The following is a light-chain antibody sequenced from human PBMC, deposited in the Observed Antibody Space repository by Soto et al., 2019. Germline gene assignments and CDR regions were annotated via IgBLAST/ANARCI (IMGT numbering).Light chain of an antibody. CDR1: TSNIGSNT. CDR2: YDN. J-gene: IGLJ1*01. Sequence: QSVLTQPPSASSTPGQTVTISCSGSTSNIGSNTVNWYQQLPGTAPKLLIYYDNLRPSGVPDRISGSKSGTSASLAISGLQSDDEADYYCAAWDDSLNGRVFGTGTKLTVL. V-gene: IGLV1-44*01. CDR3: AAWDDSLNGRV.